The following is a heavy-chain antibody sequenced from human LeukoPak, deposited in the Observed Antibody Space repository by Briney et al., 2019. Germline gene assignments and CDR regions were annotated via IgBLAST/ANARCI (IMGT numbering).Heavy chain of an antibody. CDR1: GFTFSSYS. J-gene: IGHJ4*02. CDR2: ISSSSSYI. V-gene: IGHV3-21*01. D-gene: IGHD4-17*01. CDR3: AREATPTTGGY. Sequence: GGSLRLSCAASGFTFSSYSMNWVRQAPGKGLEWVSSISSSSSYIYYADSVKGRFTISRDNAKNSLYLQMNSLRAEDTAVYYCAREATPTTGGYWGQGTLVTVSS.